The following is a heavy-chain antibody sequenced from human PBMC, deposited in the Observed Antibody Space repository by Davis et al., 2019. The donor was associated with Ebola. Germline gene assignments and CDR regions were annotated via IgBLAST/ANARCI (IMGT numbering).Heavy chain of an antibody. Sequence: AASVKVSCKASGYTFTGYHMHWVRQAPGQGLEWMGRMNPHSSGTNYAQKFQGRVTMIRDTSISTAYMELSRLTYDDTAVYYCARLCSSSCPNDYWGQGTLVTVSS. CDR2: MNPHSSGT. J-gene: IGHJ4*02. CDR1: GYTFTGYH. D-gene: IGHD2-2*01. CDR3: ARLCSSSCPNDY. V-gene: IGHV1-2*06.